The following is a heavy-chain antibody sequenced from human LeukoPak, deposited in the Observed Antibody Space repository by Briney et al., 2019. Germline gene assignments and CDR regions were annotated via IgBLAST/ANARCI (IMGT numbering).Heavy chain of an antibody. CDR1: GESLSKYY. V-gene: IGHV4-34*01. CDR2: INHRGST. Sequence: SETLSLTCAVYGESLSKYYWTWIRQSPGKGLEWIGEINHRGSTNLNPSLKSRVTLSVDTSKHQFSLKLTSVTAADAAVYYCASSVGSTDYSGQGTLVTVSS. D-gene: IGHD1-26*01. J-gene: IGHJ4*02. CDR3: ASSVGSTDY.